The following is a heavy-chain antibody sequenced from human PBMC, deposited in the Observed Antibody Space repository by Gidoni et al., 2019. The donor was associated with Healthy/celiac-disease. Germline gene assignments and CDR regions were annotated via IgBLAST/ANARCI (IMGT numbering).Heavy chain of an antibody. V-gene: IGHV4-34*01. Sequence: QVQLQQWGAGLLKPSETLTPTRAVHGGSFSGYYWSWIRQPPGKGLEWLGEINHSGSTNYNPSLKSRVTISVDTSKNQFSLKLSSVTAADTAVYYCASSLGAAAVNYWGQGTLVTVSS. CDR1: GGSFSGYY. CDR2: INHSGST. J-gene: IGHJ4*02. CDR3: ASSLGAAAVNY. D-gene: IGHD6-13*01.